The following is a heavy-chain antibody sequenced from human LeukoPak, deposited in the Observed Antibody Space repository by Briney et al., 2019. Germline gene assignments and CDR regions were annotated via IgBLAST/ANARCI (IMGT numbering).Heavy chain of an antibody. V-gene: IGHV4-59*01. Sequence: SSETLSLTCTVSGGSISSYYWSWIRQPPGMGLEWIGYIYYSGSTNYNPSLKSRVTISVDTSKNQFSLKLSSVTAADTAVYYCARQGRGSYLTYWGQGTLVTVSS. CDR2: IYYSGST. J-gene: IGHJ4*02. D-gene: IGHD1-26*01. CDR3: ARQGRGSYLTY. CDR1: GGSISSYY.